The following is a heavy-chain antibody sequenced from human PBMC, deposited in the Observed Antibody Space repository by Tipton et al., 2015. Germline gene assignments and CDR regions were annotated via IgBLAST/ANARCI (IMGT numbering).Heavy chain of an antibody. CDR1: GDAISSHY. Sequence: TLSLTCNVSGDAISSHYWSWIRQPPGKGLEWIGNIYYSGSTNYNPSLKSRVTISVDTSKNQFSLKLSSVTAADTAVYYCARDLRGDYYGMDVWGQGTTVTVSS. V-gene: IGHV4-59*11. CDR2: IYYSGST. J-gene: IGHJ6*02. D-gene: IGHD3-16*01. CDR3: ARDLRGDYYGMDV.